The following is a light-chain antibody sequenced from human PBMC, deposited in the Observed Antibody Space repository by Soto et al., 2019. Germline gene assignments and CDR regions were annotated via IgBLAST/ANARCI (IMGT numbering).Light chain of an antibody. CDR2: DVN. CDR3: SSYTSSSPHV. V-gene: IGLV2-14*03. Sequence: QSVLTQPASVSGSPGQSIAISCTGTSSDVGGYDYVSWYQQLPGKAPKLMIYDVNNRPSGVSNRVSGSKSGNTASLTISGLQAEDEADYYCSSYTSSSPHVFGTGTKLNVL. CDR1: SSDVGGYDY. J-gene: IGLJ1*01.